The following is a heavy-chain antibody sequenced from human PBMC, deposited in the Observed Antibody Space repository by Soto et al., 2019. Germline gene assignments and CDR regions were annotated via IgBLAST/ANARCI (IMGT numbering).Heavy chain of an antibody. CDR3: ARDLLMAYFDYGDYQTYYYYGMDV. D-gene: IGHD4-17*01. CDR2: IDYSGDT. J-gene: IGHJ6*02. Sequence: PSETLSLTCTVSGGSISRYYWSWIRQPPGKGLEWVGYIDYSGDTNYTHSLESRVTISVDTSKGQLSLKLKSVTAADTAVYYCARDLLMAYFDYGDYQTYYYYGMDVWGQGTTVTVSS. V-gene: IGHV4-59*01. CDR1: GGSISRYY.